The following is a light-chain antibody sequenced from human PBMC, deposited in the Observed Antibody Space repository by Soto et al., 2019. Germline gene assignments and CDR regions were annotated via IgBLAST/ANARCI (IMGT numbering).Light chain of an antibody. J-gene: IGKJ4*01. CDR2: GAS. Sequence: EFVLTQSPGKLSLSPGERATLSCRASQSISSRFLAWYQQTPGQAPRLLIYGASSRGTVIPDRFSGSGSGTGFTLTISRLEPEDLAVYYCQQYGSSPPLTFGGGTKVEIK. CDR1: QSISSRF. V-gene: IGKV3-20*01. CDR3: QQYGSSPPLT.